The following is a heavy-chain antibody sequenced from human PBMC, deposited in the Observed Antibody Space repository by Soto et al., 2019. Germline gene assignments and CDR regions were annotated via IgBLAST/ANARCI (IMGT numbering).Heavy chain of an antibody. Sequence: ASVKVSCKASGYTFTGYYMHWVRQAPGQGLEWMGWINPNSGGTNYAQKFQGWVTMTRDTSISTAYMELSRLRSDDTAVYYCARELHSSSFRLCMDVWGQGTTVTVSS. CDR2: INPNSGGT. D-gene: IGHD6-13*01. V-gene: IGHV1-2*04. CDR3: ARELHSSSFRLCMDV. CDR1: GYTFTGYY. J-gene: IGHJ6*02.